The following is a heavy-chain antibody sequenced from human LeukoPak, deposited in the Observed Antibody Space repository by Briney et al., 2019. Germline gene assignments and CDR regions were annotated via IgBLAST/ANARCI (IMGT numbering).Heavy chain of an antibody. CDR2: ISGYNGNT. CDR3: ARDDVHGDLDFDY. J-gene: IGHJ4*02. V-gene: IGHV1-18*04. Sequence: ASVKVSCKASGYTFISYGISWVRQAPGQGLEWMGWISGYNGNTNYAQKFQGRVTMTTDTSTSTAYMELRSLRADDTAVYYCARDDVHGDLDFDYWGQGTLVTVSS. CDR1: GYTFISYG. D-gene: IGHD4-17*01.